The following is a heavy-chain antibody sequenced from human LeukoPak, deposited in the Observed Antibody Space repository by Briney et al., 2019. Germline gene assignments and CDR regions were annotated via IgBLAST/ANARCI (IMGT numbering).Heavy chain of an antibody. Sequence: ASVKVSCKASGYTFTSYYMHWVRQAPGQGLEWMGIINPSGGSTSSAQKFQGRVTMTRDTSTSTVYMELSSLRSEDTAVYYCARGPVLLWFGELSGAEYFQHWGQGTLVTVSS. J-gene: IGHJ1*01. CDR3: ARGPVLLWFGELSGAEYFQH. CDR1: GYTFTSYY. CDR2: INPSGGST. D-gene: IGHD3-10*01. V-gene: IGHV1-46*01.